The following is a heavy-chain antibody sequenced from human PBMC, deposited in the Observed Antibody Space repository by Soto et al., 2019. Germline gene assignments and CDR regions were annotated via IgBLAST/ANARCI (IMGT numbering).Heavy chain of an antibody. CDR2: IGAGDT. CDR3: AKERMSYNSVWDPFHV. D-gene: IGHD3-10*01. J-gene: IGHJ3*01. V-gene: IGHV3-23*01. Sequence: GGSLRLSCAASGFAFHTYAMSWVRQAPGKGPEWVSSIGAGDTYYADSVTGRFTISRDDSKSTLFLQMNSLRAEDTAVYYCAKERMSYNSVWDPFHVWGQGTLVTV. CDR1: GFAFHTYA.